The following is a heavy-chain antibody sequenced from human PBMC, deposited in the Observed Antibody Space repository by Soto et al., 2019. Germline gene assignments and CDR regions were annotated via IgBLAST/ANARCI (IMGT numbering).Heavy chain of an antibody. CDR3: ARYYSGSYYWILDY. CDR1: GGSISSYY. V-gene: IGHV4-59*12. Sequence: PSETLSLTCTVSGGSISSYYWSWIRQPPGKGLEWIGYIYYSGSTNYNPSLKSRVTISVDTSKNQFSLKLSSVTAADTAVYFCARYYSGSYYWILDYWGQGTLVTVSS. CDR2: IYYSGST. D-gene: IGHD1-26*01. J-gene: IGHJ4*02.